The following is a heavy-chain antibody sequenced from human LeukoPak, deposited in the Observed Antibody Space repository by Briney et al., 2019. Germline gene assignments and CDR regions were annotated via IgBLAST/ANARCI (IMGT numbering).Heavy chain of an antibody. D-gene: IGHD3-9*01. CDR3: AKVKRYFDWLLYYFDY. V-gene: IGHV3-23*01. Sequence: GGTLRLSCAASGFTFSSYGMSWVRQAPGKGLEWVSAISGSGGSTYYADSVKGRFTISRDNSKNTLYLQMNSLRAEDTAVYYCAKVKRYFDWLLYYFDYWGQGTLVTVSS. J-gene: IGHJ4*02. CDR1: GFTFSSYG. CDR2: ISGSGGST.